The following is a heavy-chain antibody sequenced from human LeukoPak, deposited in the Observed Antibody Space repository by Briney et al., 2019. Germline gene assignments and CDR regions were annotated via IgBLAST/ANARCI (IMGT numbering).Heavy chain of an antibody. V-gene: IGHV1-2*07. CDR1: GYTFTGYD. D-gene: IGHD3-22*01. CDR2: INPNSGGT. J-gene: IGHJ6*03. Sequence: GASVKVSCKASGYTFTGYDMHWVRQAPGQGLEWMGGINPNSGGTNNAHKLQGRVTMTRDTSISTAYMALSRLRSDDTAVYYCARVRSSYYYYMDVWGKGTTVTISS. CDR3: ARVRSSYYYYMDV.